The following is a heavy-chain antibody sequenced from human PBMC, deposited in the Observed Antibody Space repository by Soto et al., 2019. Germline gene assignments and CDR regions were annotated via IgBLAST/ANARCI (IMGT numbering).Heavy chain of an antibody. V-gene: IGHV3-11*01. D-gene: IGHD4-17*01. CDR1: GFTFSDNY. CDR3: ARGHTTVSTGY. J-gene: IGHJ4*02. Sequence: QVQLVESGGGLVKPGGSLRLSCAASGFTFSDNYMRWIRQDPGRGLEWVSYIFRDGSTAYYADSVKGRFTISRDNAKNSLYLQMNSLSAEDTAVYYCARGHTTVSTGYWGQGTLVTVSS. CDR2: IFRDGSTA.